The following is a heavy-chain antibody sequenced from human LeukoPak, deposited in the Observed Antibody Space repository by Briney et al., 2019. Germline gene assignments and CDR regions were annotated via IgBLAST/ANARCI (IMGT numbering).Heavy chain of an antibody. Sequence: GGSLRLSCEASGFTFNAFSMNWVRQAPGKGLEWISYISGSSFSIFYADSVKGRFTISRDNAKNPLYLQMNSLRDEDTAVYYCARDQSRASADYWGQGTLVTVSS. V-gene: IGHV3-48*02. CDR2: ISGSSFSI. CDR1: GFTFNAFS. CDR3: ARDQSRASADY. J-gene: IGHJ4*02.